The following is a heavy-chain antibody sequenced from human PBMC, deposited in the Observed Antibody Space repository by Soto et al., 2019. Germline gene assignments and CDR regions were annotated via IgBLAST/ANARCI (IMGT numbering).Heavy chain of an antibody. V-gene: IGHV3-11*01. CDR3: ARDGTEYYGEYYDY. CDR2: IGTRGNTK. CDR1: GFTFSDYY. Sequence: VGSLRLSCATSGFTFSDYYMSWIRQAPGKGLEWVSYIGTRGNTKYYADSVRGRFTISRDNAKNSLYLQMNSLRADDTAVYYCARDGTEYYGEYYDYWGQGIPVTVSS. J-gene: IGHJ4*02. D-gene: IGHD4-17*01.